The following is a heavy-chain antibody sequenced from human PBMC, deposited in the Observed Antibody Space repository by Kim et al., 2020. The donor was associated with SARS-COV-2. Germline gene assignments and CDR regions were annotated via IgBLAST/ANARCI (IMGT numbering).Heavy chain of an antibody. CDR1: GFTFSSYG. Sequence: GGSLRLSCAASGFTFSSYGMHWVRQAPGKGLEWVAVIWYDGSNKYYADSVKGRFTISRDNSKNTLYLQMNSLRAEDTAVYYCARDRGITMVRGLNRHGMDVWGQGTTVTVSS. J-gene: IGHJ6*02. V-gene: IGHV3-33*01. CDR3: ARDRGITMVRGLNRHGMDV. D-gene: IGHD3-10*01. CDR2: IWYDGSNK.